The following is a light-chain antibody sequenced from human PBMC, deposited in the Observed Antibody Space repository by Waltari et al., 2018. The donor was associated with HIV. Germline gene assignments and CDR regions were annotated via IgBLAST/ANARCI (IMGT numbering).Light chain of an antibody. CDR1: SSNLGSNT. Sequence: QSVLTQPPSTSGTPGQRVTISCSGSSSNLGSNTVNWYQQLPGTAPKLLIYSNNQRPSGVPDRFSGSKSGTSASLAISGLQSEDEADYYCAVWDDSLNGWVFGGGTKLTVL. CDR3: AVWDDSLNGWV. V-gene: IGLV1-44*01. CDR2: SNN. J-gene: IGLJ2*01.